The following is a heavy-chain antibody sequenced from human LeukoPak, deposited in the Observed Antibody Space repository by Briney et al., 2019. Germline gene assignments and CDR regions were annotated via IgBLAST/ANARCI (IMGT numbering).Heavy chain of an antibody. Sequence: GASVKVSCKASGGTFSSYAISWVRQAPGQGLEWMGGIIPILGTANYAQKFQGRVTITADESTSTAYMELSSLRSEDTAVYYCANEGPYYGDYYFDYWGQGTLVTVSS. CDR1: GGTFSSYA. J-gene: IGHJ4*02. D-gene: IGHD4-17*01. V-gene: IGHV1-69*13. CDR3: ANEGPYYGDYYFDY. CDR2: IIPILGTA.